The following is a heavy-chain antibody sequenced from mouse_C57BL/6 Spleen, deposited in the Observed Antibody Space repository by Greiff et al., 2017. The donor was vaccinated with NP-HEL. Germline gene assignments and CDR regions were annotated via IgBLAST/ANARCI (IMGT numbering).Heavy chain of an antibody. CDR2: IRSKSNNYAT. D-gene: IGHD2-2*01. V-gene: IGHV10-1*01. J-gene: IGHJ4*01. CDR1: GFSFNTYA. Sequence: EVKLVESGGGLVQPKGSLKLSCAASGFSFNTYAMNWVRQAPGKGLEWVARIRSKSNNYATYYADSVKDRFTISRDDSESMLYLQMNNLKTEDTAMYYCVRPMVTTWEYAMDYWGQGTSVTVSS. CDR3: VRPMVTTWEYAMDY.